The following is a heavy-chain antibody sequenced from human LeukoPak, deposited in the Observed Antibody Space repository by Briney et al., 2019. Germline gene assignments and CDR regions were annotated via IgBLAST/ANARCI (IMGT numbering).Heavy chain of an antibody. CDR3: AREPLRKPFDY. V-gene: IGHV1-69*04. CDR1: GGTFSSYA. Sequence: SVKVSCKASGGTFSSYAISWVRQAPGQGLEWMGRIIPILGIANYAQKFQGRVTITADKSTSTAYMELSSLRSEDTAVYYCAREPLRKPFDYWGREPWSPSPQ. J-gene: IGHJ4*02. CDR2: IIPILGIA.